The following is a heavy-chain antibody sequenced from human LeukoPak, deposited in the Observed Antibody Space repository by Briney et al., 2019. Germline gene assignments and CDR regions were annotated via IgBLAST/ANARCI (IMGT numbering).Heavy chain of an antibody. CDR1: GFTFSSYA. D-gene: IGHD4-17*01. CDR3: AKDHLGYGDYVVLGYYFDY. Sequence: GGSLRLSCAASGFTFSSYAMSWVRQAPGKGLEWVSAISGSGGSTYYADSVKGWFTISRDNSKNTLYLQMNSLRAEDTAVYYCAKDHLGYGDYVVLGYYFDYWGQGTLVTVSS. V-gene: IGHV3-23*01. J-gene: IGHJ4*02. CDR2: ISGSGGST.